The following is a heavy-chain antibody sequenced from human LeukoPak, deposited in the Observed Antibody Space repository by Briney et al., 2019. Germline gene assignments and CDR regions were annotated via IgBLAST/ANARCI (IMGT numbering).Heavy chain of an antibody. CDR2: ISYDGSNK. D-gene: IGHD3-10*01. CDR3: AKGSGSYYDY. J-gene: IGHJ4*02. CDR1: GFTFSSYG. V-gene: IGHV3-30*18. Sequence: PGRSLRLSCAASGFTFSSYGMHWVRQAPGKGLEWVAVISYDGSNKYYADSVKGRFTISRDNSKYTLYLQMNSLRAEDTAVYYCAKGSGSYYDYWGQGTLVTVSS.